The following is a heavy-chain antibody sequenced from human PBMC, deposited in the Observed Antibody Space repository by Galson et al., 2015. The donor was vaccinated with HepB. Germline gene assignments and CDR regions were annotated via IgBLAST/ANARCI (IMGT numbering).Heavy chain of an antibody. V-gene: IGHV1-18*01. CDR3: VRDKDHAFDI. Sequence: SVKVSCKASGYTFTSSGISWVRQAPGQGLEWMGWINTYSGNTNYAQKLLDRVTMTTDTSTTTAYMELRSLRSDDTAVYYCVRDKDHAFDIWGQGTMVAVSS. CDR1: GYTFTSSG. CDR2: INTYSGNT. J-gene: IGHJ3*02.